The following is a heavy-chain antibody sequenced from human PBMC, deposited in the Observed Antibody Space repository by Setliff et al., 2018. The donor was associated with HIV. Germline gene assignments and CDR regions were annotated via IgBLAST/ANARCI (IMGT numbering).Heavy chain of an antibody. Sequence: ASVKVSCKASGYAFTMYGITWVRQAPGQGLEWMGWISGYNGKTNYAQNFQGRVTMTTDTSTSTAYMEVGSLRYDDTAVYYCARDDPIRKEVASGLDYWGQGTLVTVPQ. CDR1: GYAFTMYG. V-gene: IGHV1-18*01. J-gene: IGHJ4*02. D-gene: IGHD3-10*01. CDR3: ARDDPIRKEVASGLDY. CDR2: ISGYNGKT.